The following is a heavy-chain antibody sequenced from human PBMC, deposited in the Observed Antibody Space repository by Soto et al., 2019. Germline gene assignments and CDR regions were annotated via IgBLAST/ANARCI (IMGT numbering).Heavy chain of an antibody. D-gene: IGHD4-17*01. J-gene: IGHJ4*02. CDR2: IYYSGIT. CDR1: GGSISSGGYY. V-gene: IGHV4-31*01. Sequence: QVQLQESGPGLVKPSQTLSLTCTVSGGSISSGGYYWSWIRQHPGKGLEWIGYIYYSGITYYNPPLKSPVTISVDTSKNQFSLKLSSVTAADTAVYYCARKATVTTCFDYWGQGTLVTVSS. CDR3: ARKATVTTCFDY.